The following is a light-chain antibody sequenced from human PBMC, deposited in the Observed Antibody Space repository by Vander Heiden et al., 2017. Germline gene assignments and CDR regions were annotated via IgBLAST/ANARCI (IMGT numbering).Light chain of an antibody. Sequence: SVLPQPPSASGTPGQRVTIPCPGRSSNIGATAVTWYQQLPGAAPKLLIYGGDRRPSGVPDQFSGSRSGPSASLAISGPRSKDGADNYCAAWDDSLEGPVFGGGTKRTVL. CDR1: SSNIGATA. CDR3: AAWDDSLEGPV. V-gene: IGLV1-44*01. J-gene: IGLJ3*02. CDR2: GGD.